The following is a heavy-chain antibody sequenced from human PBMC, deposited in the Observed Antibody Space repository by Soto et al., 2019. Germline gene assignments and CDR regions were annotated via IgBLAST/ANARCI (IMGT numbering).Heavy chain of an antibody. V-gene: IGHV3-7*03. J-gene: IGHJ4*02. D-gene: IGHD6-19*01. CDR3: ARDPGSGWSHFDY. CDR2: IKQDGSEK. CDR1: GFTLSSYW. Sequence: PGGSLRLSCAASGFTLSSYWMSWVRQAPGKGLEWVANIKQDGSEKYYVDSVKGRFTISRDNAKNSLYLQMNSLRAEDTAVYYCARDPGSGWSHFDYWGQGTLVTVSS.